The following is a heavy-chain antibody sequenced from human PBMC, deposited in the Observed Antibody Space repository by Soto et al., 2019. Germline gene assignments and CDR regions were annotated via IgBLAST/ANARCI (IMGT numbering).Heavy chain of an antibody. V-gene: IGHV3-15*07. CDR2: IKSNYDGGTT. CDR3: TVPAPDTLMVTIYDYFAMEV. J-gene: IGHJ6*02. CDR1: GITLSNAW. Sequence: EVRLVESGGGLVKPGGSLRLSCAASGITLSNAWMNWVRKSPGRGLEWVGRIKSNYDGGTTDYAAPVKGRFTISRDDSKNTLFLQMNSLNSEDTAVYYCTVPAPDTLMVTIYDYFAMEVCGRGTTVTVSS. D-gene: IGHD5-18*01.